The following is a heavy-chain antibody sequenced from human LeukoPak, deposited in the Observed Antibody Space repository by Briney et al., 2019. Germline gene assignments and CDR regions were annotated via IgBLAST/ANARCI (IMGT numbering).Heavy chain of an antibody. CDR1: GGSFSGYY. CDR3: ARDGGYYYDSSGYQVYFDS. V-gene: IGHV4-34*01. Sequence: SETLSLTCAVYGGSFSGYYWSWIRQPPGKGLEWIGEINHSGSTNYNPSLKSRVTISVDTSKNQFSLKLSSVTAADTAIYYCARDGGYYYDSSGYQVYFDSWGQGTLVTVSS. D-gene: IGHD3-22*01. J-gene: IGHJ4*02. CDR2: INHSGST.